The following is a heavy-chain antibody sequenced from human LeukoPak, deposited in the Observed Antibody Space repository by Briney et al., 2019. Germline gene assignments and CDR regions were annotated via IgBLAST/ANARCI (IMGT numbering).Heavy chain of an antibody. V-gene: IGHV3-53*01. CDR1: GFTVSSNY. CDR3: ARGGTILTGWAPYYYYGMDV. CDR2: IYSGGST. J-gene: IGHJ6*02. Sequence: PGGSLRLSSAASGFTVSSNYMSWVRQAPGKGLEWVSVIYSGGSTYYADSVKGRFTISRDNSKNTLYLQMNSLRAEDTAVYYCARGGTILTGWAPYYYYGMDVWGQGTTVTVSS. D-gene: IGHD3-9*01.